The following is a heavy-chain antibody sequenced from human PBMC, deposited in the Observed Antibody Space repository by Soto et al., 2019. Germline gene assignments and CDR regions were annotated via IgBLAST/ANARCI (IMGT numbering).Heavy chain of an antibody. J-gene: IGHJ4*02. V-gene: IGHV1-24*01. CDR2: FDPEDGET. CDR1: GYTFTSYD. Sequence: ASLKVSCKASGYTFTSYDINWVRQAPGKGLEWMGGFDPEDGETIYAQKFQGRVTMTEDTSTDTAYMELSSLRSEDTAVYYCATDFVRGWPFNYWGQGTLVTVSS. CDR3: ATDFVRGWPFNY. D-gene: IGHD6-19*01.